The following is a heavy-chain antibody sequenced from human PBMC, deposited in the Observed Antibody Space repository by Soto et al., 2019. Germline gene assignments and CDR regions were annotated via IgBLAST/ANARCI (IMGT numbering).Heavy chain of an antibody. CDR2: IRDGGKTE. J-gene: IGHJ4*02. CDR1: GFSLSDYS. CDR3: VRDVFYSFDR. Sequence: GGSLRLSCVFSGFSLSDYSMNWVRQAPGKGLEWISNIRDGGKTEIYADSVRGRFTVSRDSVETSLSLQMDSLRAEDTAIYYCVRDVFYSFDRWGQGTLVTAPQ. D-gene: IGHD2-21*01. V-gene: IGHV3-48*01.